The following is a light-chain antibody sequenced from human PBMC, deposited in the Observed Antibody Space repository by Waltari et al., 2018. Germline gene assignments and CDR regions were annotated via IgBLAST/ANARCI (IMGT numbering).Light chain of an antibody. CDR2: QDD. Sequence: SYELTQPPAVSVSPGQTASIPCPGDKLGAKFVRWYQQKAGQSPLLVIYQDDKRPSGIPERFSGSNSGNTATLTISGTQAMDEADYYCQAWDSGTVFGGGTKLTVL. V-gene: IGLV3-1*01. CDR3: QAWDSGTV. CDR1: KLGAKF. J-gene: IGLJ2*01.